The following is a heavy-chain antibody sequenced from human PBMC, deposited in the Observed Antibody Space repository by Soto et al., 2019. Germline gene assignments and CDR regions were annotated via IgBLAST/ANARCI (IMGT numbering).Heavy chain of an antibody. CDR3: AREGIVVVAASVSDAGGDYYYYGMDV. J-gene: IGHJ6*02. CDR2: IYTSGST. V-gene: IGHV4-4*07. CDR1: GGSISSYY. D-gene: IGHD2-15*01. Sequence: SETLSLTCTVSGGSISSYYWSWIRQPAGKGLEWIGRIYTSGSTNYNPSLKSRVTMPVDTSKNQFSLKLNSVTAADTAVYYCAREGIVVVAASVSDAGGDYYYYGMDVWGQGTTVTVSS.